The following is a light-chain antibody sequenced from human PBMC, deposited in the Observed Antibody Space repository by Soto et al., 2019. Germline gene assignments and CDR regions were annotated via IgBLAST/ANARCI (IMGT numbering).Light chain of an antibody. CDR2: EVH. Sequence: QSALTQPPSASGSPGQSVNISCTGADTDVGRYDYVSWYQLHPDTVPKLIIYEVHKRPSGVPARFSGSKSGNTASLIISGLQPGDEAEYYCSSYAGNIIRVFGSGTKLTVL. CDR3: SSYAGNIIRV. V-gene: IGLV2-8*01. CDR1: DTDVGRYDY. J-gene: IGLJ1*01.